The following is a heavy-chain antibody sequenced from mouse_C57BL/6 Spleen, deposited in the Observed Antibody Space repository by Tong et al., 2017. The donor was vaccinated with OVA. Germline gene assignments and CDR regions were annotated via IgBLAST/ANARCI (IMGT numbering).Heavy chain of an antibody. CDR1: GYTFTDHA. V-gene: IGHV1S53*02. Sequence: VQLQESGAELVKPGASVKISCKASGYTFTDHAIHWVKQKPEQGLEWIGYISPGNGDIKYNEKFKGKATLTADKSSSMAYMQLNSLTSEDSEVYFCKTGLDWNYWGQGTTLTVSS. J-gene: IGHJ2*01. CDR2: ISPGNGDI. CDR3: KTGLDWNY. D-gene: IGHD4-1*01.